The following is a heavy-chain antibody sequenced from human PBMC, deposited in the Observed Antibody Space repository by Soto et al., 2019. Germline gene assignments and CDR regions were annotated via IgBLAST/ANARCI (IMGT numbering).Heavy chain of an antibody. V-gene: IGHV3-20*04. CDR2: ISWNSGSI. Sequence: GGSLRLSCAASGFTFSSYWMSWVRQAPGKGLEWVSGISWNSGSIGYADSVKGRFTISRDNAKNSLYLQMNSLRAEDTAVYYCARSHLYYDSSGYPDYWGQGTLVTVSS. CDR1: GFTFSSYW. CDR3: ARSHLYYDSSGYPDY. J-gene: IGHJ4*02. D-gene: IGHD3-22*01.